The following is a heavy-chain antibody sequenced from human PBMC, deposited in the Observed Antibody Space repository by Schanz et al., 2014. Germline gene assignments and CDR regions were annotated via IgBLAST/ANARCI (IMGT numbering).Heavy chain of an antibody. CDR2: IYYSGST. J-gene: IGHJ3*02. D-gene: IGHD3-9*01. CDR3: ARQILIGAFDI. Sequence: QVPLQETGPGLVKPSETLSLTCTVSGGSMSSYYWTWIRQPPGKGLEWIGYIYYSGSTNYNPSLRSRVTISVDTPKNQSPRKLTSVTAADTAVYYCARQILIGAFDIWGQGTMVTVSS. V-gene: IGHV4-59*08. CDR1: GGSMSSYY.